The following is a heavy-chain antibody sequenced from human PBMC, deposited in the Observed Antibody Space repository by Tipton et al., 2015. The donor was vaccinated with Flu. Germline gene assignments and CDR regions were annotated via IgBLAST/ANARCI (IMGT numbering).Heavy chain of an antibody. J-gene: IGHJ4*02. D-gene: IGHD3-9*01. CDR1: GYSISSGYY. Sequence: TLSLTCAVSGYSISSGYYWGWIRQPPGKGLEWIGSIYHSGSTYYNPSLKSRVTISVDTSKNQFSLKLSSVTAADTAVYYCAGHSLGYDILTGYYRNYFDYWGQGTLVTVSS. V-gene: IGHV4-38-2*01. CDR3: AGHSLGYDILTGYYRNYFDY. CDR2: IYHSGST.